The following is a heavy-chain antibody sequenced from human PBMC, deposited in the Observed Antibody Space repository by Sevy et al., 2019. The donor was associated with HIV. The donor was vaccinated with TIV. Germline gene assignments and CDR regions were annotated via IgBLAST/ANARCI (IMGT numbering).Heavy chain of an antibody. J-gene: IGHJ5*02. CDR3: ARDLGYESSGYLPFFDP. V-gene: IGHV3-30-3*01. CDR1: GLTFSSHA. D-gene: IGHD3-22*01. CDR2: ISYDGNIR. Sequence: GGSLRLSCAASGLTFSSHAMHWVRQAPGKGLESVAVISYDGNIRYYGDSVKGRFTNSRDDSKNTLYLQMNSLRAEDTAVYYCARDLGYESSGYLPFFDPRGQGTLVTVSS.